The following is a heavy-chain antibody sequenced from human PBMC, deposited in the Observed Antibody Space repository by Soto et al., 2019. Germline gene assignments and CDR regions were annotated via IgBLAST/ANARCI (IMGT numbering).Heavy chain of an antibody. CDR3: AKDDNKIPMIVVVTPDY. D-gene: IGHD3-22*01. CDR2: ISYDGSNK. V-gene: IGHV3-30*18. CDR1: GFTFSSYG. Sequence: GGSLRLSCAASGFTFSSYGMHWVRQAPGKGPEWVAVISYDGSNKYYADSVKGRFTISRDNSKNTLYLQMNSLRAEDTAVYYCAKDDNKIPMIVVVTPDYWGQGTLVTVSS. J-gene: IGHJ4*02.